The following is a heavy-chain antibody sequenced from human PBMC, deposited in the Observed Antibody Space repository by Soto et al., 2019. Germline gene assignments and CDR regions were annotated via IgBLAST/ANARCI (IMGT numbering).Heavy chain of an antibody. CDR2: IYYSGST. D-gene: IGHD3-16*01. Sequence: QLQLQESGPGLVKPSETLSLTCTVSGGSISSSSYYWGWIRQPPGKGLEWIGSIYYSGSTYYNPSLKSRVTISVDTSKNQFSLKLSSVTAADTAVYYCARQDDYVWGSYSHWGQGTLVTVSS. V-gene: IGHV4-39*01. CDR1: GGSISSSSYY. CDR3: ARQDDYVWGSYSH. J-gene: IGHJ4*02.